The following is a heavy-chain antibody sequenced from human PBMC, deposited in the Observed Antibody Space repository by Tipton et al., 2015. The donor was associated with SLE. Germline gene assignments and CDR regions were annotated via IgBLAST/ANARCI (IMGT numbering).Heavy chain of an antibody. Sequence: TLSLTCAVYGGSFSGYYWSWIRQPPGKGLEWIGYIYYSGSTNYNPSLKSRVTISVDTSKNQFSLKLSSVTAADTAVYYCARLSRDRAVAGFNWFDPWGQGTLVTVSS. CDR3: ARLSRDRAVAGFNWFDP. CDR1: GGSFSGYY. J-gene: IGHJ5*02. V-gene: IGHV4-59*08. CDR2: IYYSGST. D-gene: IGHD6-19*01.